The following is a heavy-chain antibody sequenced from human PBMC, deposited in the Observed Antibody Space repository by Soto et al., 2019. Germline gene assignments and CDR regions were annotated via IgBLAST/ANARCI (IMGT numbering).Heavy chain of an antibody. CDR2: ISGSGAYT. D-gene: IGHD2-2*01. Sequence: GSLRLSCADPGFPFSTYAMNWVRQPPGKGLEWVSSISGSGAYTYYADSVQGRFTISRDNSKNTLNLQMNSLRAEDTAVYYCARDRHPYSTKYYFDYWGQGTLVTAPQ. J-gene: IGHJ4*02. CDR3: ARDRHPYSTKYYFDY. V-gene: IGHV3-23*01. CDR1: GFPFSTYA.